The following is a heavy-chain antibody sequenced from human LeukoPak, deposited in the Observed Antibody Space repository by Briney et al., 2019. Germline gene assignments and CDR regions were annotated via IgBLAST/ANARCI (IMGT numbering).Heavy chain of an antibody. CDR3: AKVRGDDAFDI. Sequence: GGSLRLSCAASGFTFRSYAMSWVRQAPGKGLEWVSAITGSDGRTYYAASVKGRFTISRDNSKNTLYLQMSSLRAEDTAVYYCAKVRGDDAFDIWGQGTMVTVSS. CDR1: GFTFRSYA. J-gene: IGHJ3*02. CDR2: ITGSDGRT. V-gene: IGHV3-23*01. D-gene: IGHD3-10*01.